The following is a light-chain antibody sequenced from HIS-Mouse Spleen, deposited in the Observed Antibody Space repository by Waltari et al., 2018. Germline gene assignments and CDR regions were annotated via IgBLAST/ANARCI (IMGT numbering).Light chain of an antibody. CDR2: GNS. CDR1: SANIGAGYA. J-gene: IGLJ3*02. V-gene: IGLV1-40*01. CDR3: QSYDSSLRV. Sequence: QSVLTQPPSVSGAPGQRVTIPCTGSSANIGAGYAVHWYQQLPGTAPKLLIYGNSNRPSGVPDRFSGSKSGTSASLAITGLQAEDEADYYCQSYDSSLRVFGGGTKLTVL.